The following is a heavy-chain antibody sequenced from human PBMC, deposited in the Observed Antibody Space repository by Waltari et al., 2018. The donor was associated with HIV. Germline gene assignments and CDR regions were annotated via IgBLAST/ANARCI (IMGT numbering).Heavy chain of an antibody. CDR1: GYSLTQLS. CDR3: ASNDRPVYFFDY. Sequence: QVVLIESGAEVKQPGGSVKVSCKVAGYSLTQLSMHWVRQAPGKGLGWMGGFDPEVDEKIYAQKFQGRLSMTEDTSTDTAYMELRGLRSDDTAVYYCASNDRPVYFFDYWSHGTLVTVSS. CDR2: FDPEVDEK. V-gene: IGHV1-24*01. J-gene: IGHJ4*01. D-gene: IGHD3-9*01.